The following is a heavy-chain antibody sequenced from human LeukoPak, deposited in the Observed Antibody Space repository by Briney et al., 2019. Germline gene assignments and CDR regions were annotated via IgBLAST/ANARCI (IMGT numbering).Heavy chain of an antibody. Sequence: ASVKVSCKASGYTFTSYDINWVRQATGQGLEWMGWMNPNSGNTGYAQKFQGRVTMTRNTSISTAYMELSSLRSEDTAVYYCAREPRLRSGGRYGMDVWGQGTTVTVSS. J-gene: IGHJ6*02. CDR3: AREPRLRSGGRYGMDV. CDR1: GYTFTSYD. CDR2: MNPNSGNT. V-gene: IGHV1-8*01. D-gene: IGHD2-15*01.